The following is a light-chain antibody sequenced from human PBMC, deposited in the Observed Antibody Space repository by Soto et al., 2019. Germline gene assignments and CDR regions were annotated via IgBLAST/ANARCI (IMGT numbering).Light chain of an antibody. CDR3: SSYTSSSTYV. Sequence: QSALTQPASVSGSPGQSIIISCTGISSDVGGYNYVAWYQQHPGKAPKFMIYDVSNRPSGVSNRFSGSKSGNTASLTISGLQAEDEADYYCSSYTSSSTYVFGTGNKVTVL. CDR1: SSDVGGYNY. V-gene: IGLV2-14*01. CDR2: DVS. J-gene: IGLJ1*01.